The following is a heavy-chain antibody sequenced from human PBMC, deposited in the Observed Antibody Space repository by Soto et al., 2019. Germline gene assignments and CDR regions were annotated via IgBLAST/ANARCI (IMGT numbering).Heavy chain of an antibody. CDR2: IIPIFGTA. CDR3: ARSRTTVTPTGWYYYYVMDF. V-gene: IGHV1-69*13. CDR1: GGTFSSYA. Sequence: ASVTVSCTASGGTFSSYAISWLRQAPGQGLEWMGGIIPIFGTANYAQKFQGRVTITADESTSTAYMELSSLRSEDTAVYYCARSRTTVTPTGWYYYYVMDFWGQGTTVTVSS. D-gene: IGHD4-4*01. J-gene: IGHJ6*02.